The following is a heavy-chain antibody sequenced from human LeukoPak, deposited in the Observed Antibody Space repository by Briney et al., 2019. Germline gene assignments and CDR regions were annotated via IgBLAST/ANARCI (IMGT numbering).Heavy chain of an antibody. CDR2: ISPYTGNT. CDR1: GYTFTSYG. V-gene: IGHV1-18*04. J-gene: IGHJ4*02. D-gene: IGHD3-16*02. CDR3: ARDQYDSVWGSCRPYFDY. Sequence: ASVKVSCKASGYTFTSYGISWVRQAPGQGLEWMGSISPYTGNTKYAERLQDRVIMTTDTSTRTAYMELRSLRSDDTAVFYCARDQYDSVWGSCRPYFDYWGQGTLVTVSS.